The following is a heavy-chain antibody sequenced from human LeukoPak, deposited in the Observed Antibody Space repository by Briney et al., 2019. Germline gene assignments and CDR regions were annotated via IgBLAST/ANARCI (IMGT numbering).Heavy chain of an antibody. Sequence: SVKVSCKASGGTFSSYAISWVRQAPGQGLEWMGGIIPIFGTANYAQKFQGRVTITADKSTSTAYMELRSLRSDDTAVYYCARDGHRMYYYATSDYRFDYWGQGTLVTVSS. CDR1: GGTFSSYA. CDR3: ARDGHRMYYYATSDYRFDY. V-gene: IGHV1-69*06. D-gene: IGHD3-22*01. CDR2: IIPIFGTA. J-gene: IGHJ4*02.